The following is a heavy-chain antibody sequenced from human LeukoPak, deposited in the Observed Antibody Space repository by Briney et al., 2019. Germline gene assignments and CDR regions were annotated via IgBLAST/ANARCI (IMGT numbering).Heavy chain of an antibody. CDR3: ARVGSGPLRNYYDY. V-gene: IGHV3-30-3*01. J-gene: IGHJ4*02. CDR1: GFTFSGHA. CDR2: ISHDGDNK. Sequence: PGRSLRLSCAASGFTFSGHAMHWLRQVPGKGLQWVLGISHDGDNKYYPDSVKGRFIVSRDNSKNTLSLEMNSLRAEDTGLYYCARVGSGPLRNYYDYRGQGTPVTVSS. D-gene: IGHD3-3*01.